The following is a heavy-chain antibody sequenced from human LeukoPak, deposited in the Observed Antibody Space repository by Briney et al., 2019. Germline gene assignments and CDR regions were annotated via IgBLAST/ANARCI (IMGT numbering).Heavy chain of an antibody. V-gene: IGHV4-61*08. CDR3: ASTRAYTYGNSVY. CDR2: MYYSGST. J-gene: IGHJ4*02. D-gene: IGHD4-23*01. Sequence: SETLSLTCTVSGGSVTSGAYYWSWIRQPPGKGLEWIGYMYYSGSTNYKSSLKSRASISVDTSKNQFSLRLNSVTAADTAVYYCASTRAYTYGNSVYWGQGTLVTVSS. CDR1: GGSVTSGAYY.